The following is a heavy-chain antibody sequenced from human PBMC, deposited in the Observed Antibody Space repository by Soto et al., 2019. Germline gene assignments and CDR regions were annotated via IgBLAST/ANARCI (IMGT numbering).Heavy chain of an antibody. V-gene: IGHV1-46*01. CDR3: ARDPQPEIAVAGDFDY. D-gene: IGHD6-19*01. CDR1: GYTFTSYY. J-gene: IGHJ4*02. CDR2: INPSGGST. Sequence: GASVKVSCKASGYTFTSYYMHWVRQAPGQGLEWMGIINPSGGSTSYAQKFQGRVTITADKSTSTAYMELSSLRSEDTAVYYCARDPQPEIAVAGDFDYWGQGTLVTVS.